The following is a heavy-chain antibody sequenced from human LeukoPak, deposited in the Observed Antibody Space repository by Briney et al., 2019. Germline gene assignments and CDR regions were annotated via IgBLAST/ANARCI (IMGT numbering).Heavy chain of an antibody. Sequence: GGSLRLSCAASGLTVSGYSMTWVRQAPGKGLEWVSVLSSGGSTYYADSVKGGFTISRDNSKNTLYLQMNSLRAGDTAVYYCARDYLYGMDVWGQGTTVTVSS. V-gene: IGHV3-66*01. CDR2: LSSGGST. J-gene: IGHJ6*02. CDR3: ARDYLYGMDV. CDR1: GLTVSGYS.